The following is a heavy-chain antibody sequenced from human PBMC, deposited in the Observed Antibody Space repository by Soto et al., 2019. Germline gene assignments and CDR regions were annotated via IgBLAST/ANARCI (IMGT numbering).Heavy chain of an antibody. J-gene: IGHJ4*02. Sequence: QVHLVQSGAEVKKPGASVKVSCKGSGYAFTTYGITWVRQAPGQGLEWMGWISAHNGNTNYAQKLQGRVTVTRDTATSTAYMELRSMRSDDTSVYYCARGRYGDYWGQGALVTVSS. V-gene: IGHV1-18*01. CDR3: ARGRYGDY. CDR2: ISAHNGNT. D-gene: IGHD1-1*01. CDR1: GYAFTTYG.